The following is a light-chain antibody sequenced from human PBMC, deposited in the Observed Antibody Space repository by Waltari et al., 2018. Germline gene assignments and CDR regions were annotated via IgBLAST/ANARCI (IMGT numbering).Light chain of an antibody. CDR1: QSVGTC. V-gene: IGKV1-5*03. J-gene: IGKJ2*01. Sequence: DIQMTQSPSTLSASVGDRVTISCRASQSVGTCLAWYQQKPVKAPKLLIYMASSLESGVPSRFSGGGSGTEFTLTISSLQPDDFATYSCQQYSSFSTFGQGTKVDI. CDR3: QQYSSFST. CDR2: MAS.